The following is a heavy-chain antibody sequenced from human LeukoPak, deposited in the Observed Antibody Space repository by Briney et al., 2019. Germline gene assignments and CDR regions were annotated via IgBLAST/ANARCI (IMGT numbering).Heavy chain of an antibody. D-gene: IGHD3-10*01. CDR2: ISSSSSTI. V-gene: IGHV3-48*01. Sequence: PGGSLRLSCAASGFTFSSYSMNWVRQAPGKGLEWVSYISSSSSTIYYADSVKGRFAISRDNAKNSLYLQMNSLRAEDTAVYYCARDLRWFGELLSVSYYYGMDVWGQGTTVTVSS. CDR1: GFTFSSYS. J-gene: IGHJ6*02. CDR3: ARDLRWFGELLSVSYYYGMDV.